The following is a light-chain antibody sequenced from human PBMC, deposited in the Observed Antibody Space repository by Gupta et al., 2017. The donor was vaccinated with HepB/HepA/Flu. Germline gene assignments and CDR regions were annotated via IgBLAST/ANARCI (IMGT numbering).Light chain of an antibody. V-gene: IGLV1-40*01. CDR3: QSYDDRRSGAWV. Sequence: QTVLTQPPSVSGAPAQSVTISSTGSSSNLGARCDVHWYQQLPEEAPKLLIHGNNNRPSGVPARCSCAKSGASAALAITGLQAEEEADYYYQSYDDRRSGAWVFGTGTKVTV. CDR1: SSNLGARCD. J-gene: IGLJ1*01. CDR2: GNN.